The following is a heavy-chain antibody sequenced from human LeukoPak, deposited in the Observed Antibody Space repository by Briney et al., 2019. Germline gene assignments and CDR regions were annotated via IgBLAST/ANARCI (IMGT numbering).Heavy chain of an antibody. CDR2: IYPGESDT. V-gene: IGHV5-51*01. D-gene: IGHD1-26*01. CDR3: ARPKTRVGAMEAFDI. J-gene: IGHJ3*02. CDR1: GSSFTSYW. Sequence: GGSLKISCQGSGSSFTSYWSGWVRQLPGKGLEGMGIIYPGESDTRYSPSFQGQVTISADKSISTSYLQLSSLKASDTAMYYCARPKTRVGAMEAFDIWGQGTMVTVSS.